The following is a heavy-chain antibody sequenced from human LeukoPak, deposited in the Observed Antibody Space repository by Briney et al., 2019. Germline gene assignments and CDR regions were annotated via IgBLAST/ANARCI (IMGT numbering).Heavy chain of an antibody. Sequence: GGSLRLSCAASGFTFSSYEMNWVRQAPGKGLEWEANINQDGSEKYYVDSVKGRFTISRDNAKESLYLQMNSLRDEDTSVYYCAREESLYYYFMDVWGQGTTVTISS. CDR1: GFTFSSYE. D-gene: IGHD2/OR15-2a*01. J-gene: IGHJ6*03. CDR2: INQDGSEK. V-gene: IGHV3-7*01. CDR3: AREESLYYYFMDV.